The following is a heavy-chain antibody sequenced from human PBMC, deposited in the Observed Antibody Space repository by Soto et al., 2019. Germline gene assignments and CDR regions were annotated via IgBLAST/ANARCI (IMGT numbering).Heavy chain of an antibody. CDR2: IYWDDDK. J-gene: IGHJ4*02. CDR3: AHSLAAPNYGDYDPSNSFDY. V-gene: IGHV2-5*02. Sequence: QITLKESGPTLVKPTQTLTLTCTFSGFSLSTSGVGVGWIRQPPGKALEWLEIIYWDDDKRYSPSLKSRLTITKDTSKNQVVLTMTNMDPVDTATYYCAHSLAAPNYGDYDPSNSFDYWGQGTLVTVSS. D-gene: IGHD4-17*01. CDR1: GFSLSTSGVG.